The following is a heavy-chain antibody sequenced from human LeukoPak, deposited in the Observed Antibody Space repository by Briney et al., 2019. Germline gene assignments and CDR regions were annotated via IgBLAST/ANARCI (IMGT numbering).Heavy chain of an antibody. D-gene: IGHD2-2*02. J-gene: IGHJ3*02. V-gene: IGHV3-23*01. CDR3: ARSYCSSTSCYTKTHAFDI. CDR2: ISGSGGST. Sequence: GGSLRLSCAASGFTFSSYAMSWVRQAPGKGLEWVSAISGSGGSTYYADSVKGRFTISRDNAKNSLYLQMNSLRAEDTAVYYCARSYCSSTSCYTKTHAFDIWGQGTMVTVSS. CDR1: GFTFSSYA.